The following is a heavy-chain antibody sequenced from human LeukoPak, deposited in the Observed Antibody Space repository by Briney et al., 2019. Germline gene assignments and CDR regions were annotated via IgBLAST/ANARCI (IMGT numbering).Heavy chain of an antibody. V-gene: IGHV4-39*07. Sequence: SETLSLTCTVSGGSISSSSYYWGWIRQPPGKGLEWIGSIYYSGSTYYNPSLKSRVTISVDTSKNQFSLKLSSVTAADTAVYYCARDMVRGTAAGYYYYGMDVWGQGTTVTVSS. CDR2: IYYSGST. CDR3: ARDMVRGTAAGYYYYGMDV. J-gene: IGHJ6*02. D-gene: IGHD6-13*01. CDR1: GGSISSSSYY.